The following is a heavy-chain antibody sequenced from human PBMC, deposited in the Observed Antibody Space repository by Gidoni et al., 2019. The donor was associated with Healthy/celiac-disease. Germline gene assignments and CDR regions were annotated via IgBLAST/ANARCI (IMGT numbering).Heavy chain of an antibody. CDR1: GYSISSGYY. Sequence: QVQLQESGPGLVKPSETLSLTCAVSGYSISSGYYWGWIRQPPGKGLEWIGSIYHSGSTYYNPSLKSRVTISVDTSKNQFSLKLSSVTAADTAVYYCAVGYDDYYDSSAMGYYFDYWGQGTLVTVSS. D-gene: IGHD3-22*01. V-gene: IGHV4-38-2*01. CDR3: AVGYDDYYDSSAMGYYFDY. CDR2: IYHSGST. J-gene: IGHJ4*02.